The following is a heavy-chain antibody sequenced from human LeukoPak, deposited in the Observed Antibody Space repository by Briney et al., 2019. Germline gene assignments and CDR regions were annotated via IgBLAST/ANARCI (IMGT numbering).Heavy chain of an antibody. D-gene: IGHD3-3*01. J-gene: IGHJ5*02. CDR1: GFTFSSYG. CDR3: AKDRFSIYDFWSGYLIGNWFDP. V-gene: IGHV3-30*18. Sequence: GGSLRLSCAASGFTFSSYGMHWVRQAPGKGLEWVAVISYDGSNKYYADSVKGRFTISRDNSKNTLYLQMNSLRAEDTAVYYCAKDRFSIYDFWSGYLIGNWFDPWGQGTLVTVSS. CDR2: ISYDGSNK.